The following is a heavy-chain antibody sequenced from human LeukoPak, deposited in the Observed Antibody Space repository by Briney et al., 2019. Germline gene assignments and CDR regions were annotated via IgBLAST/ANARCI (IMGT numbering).Heavy chain of an antibody. CDR3: ARVSYYYYYMDV. CDR1: GFTFSSCW. V-gene: IGHV3-7*01. Sequence: PGGSLRLSCAASGFTFSSCWMSWVRQAPGKGLEWVANIKQDGSEKYYVDSVKGRFTISRDNAKNSLYLQMNSLRAEDTAVYYCARVSYYYYYMDVWGKGTTVTVSS. J-gene: IGHJ6*03. CDR2: IKQDGSEK.